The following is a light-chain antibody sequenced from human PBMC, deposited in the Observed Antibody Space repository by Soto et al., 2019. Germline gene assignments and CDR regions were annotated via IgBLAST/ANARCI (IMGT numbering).Light chain of an antibody. CDR3: HTWGTEGV. Sequence: QLVLTQSPSASASLGASVKLTCTLSSGHSSYAIAWHQQQPEKGPRYLMKLNSDGSQSKGDGIPDRFSGSSSGAERYLSISSLQSEDEADYYCHTWGTEGVFGGGTKLTVL. CDR2: LNSDGSQ. J-gene: IGLJ2*01. V-gene: IGLV4-69*01. CDR1: SGHSSYA.